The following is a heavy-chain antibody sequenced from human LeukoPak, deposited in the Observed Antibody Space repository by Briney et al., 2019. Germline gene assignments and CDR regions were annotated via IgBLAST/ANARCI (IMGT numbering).Heavy chain of an antibody. J-gene: IGHJ5*02. CDR2: ISSSSSYT. Sequence: GGSLRLSCAASGFTFSTYTMNWVRQSPGKGLEWVSSISSSSSYTYYADSVKGRFTISRDNAKNSLYLQMNSLRVEDTAVYYCAREGYSSSYLRWFDPWGQGTLVTVSS. CDR1: GFTFSTYT. D-gene: IGHD6-6*01. CDR3: AREGYSSSYLRWFDP. V-gene: IGHV3-21*01.